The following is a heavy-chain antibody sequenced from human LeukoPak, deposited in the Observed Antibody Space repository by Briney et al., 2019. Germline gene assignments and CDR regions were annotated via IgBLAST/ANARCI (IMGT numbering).Heavy chain of an antibody. CDR2: IYYSGST. D-gene: IGHD2/OR15-2a*01. CDR1: GGSFSGYY. V-gene: IGHV4-59*01. CDR3: ARGESTTEPFDP. J-gene: IGHJ5*02. Sequence: SETLSLTCAVYGGSFSGYYWSWIRQPPGKGLEWIGYIYYSGSTNYNPSLKSRVTISVDTSKNQFSLKLSSVTAADTAVYYCARGESTTEPFDPRGQGTLVTVSS.